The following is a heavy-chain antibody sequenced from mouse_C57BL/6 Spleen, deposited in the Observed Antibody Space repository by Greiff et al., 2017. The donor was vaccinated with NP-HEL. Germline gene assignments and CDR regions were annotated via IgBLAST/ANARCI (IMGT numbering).Heavy chain of an antibody. D-gene: IGHD4-1*01. Sequence: QVQLQQSGPELVKPGASVKISCKASGYAFSSSWMNWVKQRPGKGLEWIGRIYPGDGDTNYNGKFKGKATLTADKSSSTAYMQLSSLTSEDSAVYFCARGLGQFAYWGQGTLVTVSA. CDR1: GYAFSSSW. V-gene: IGHV1-82*01. CDR2: IYPGDGDT. CDR3: ARGLGQFAY. J-gene: IGHJ3*01.